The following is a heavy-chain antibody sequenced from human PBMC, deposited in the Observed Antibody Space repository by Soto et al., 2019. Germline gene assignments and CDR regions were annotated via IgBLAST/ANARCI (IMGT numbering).Heavy chain of an antibody. V-gene: IGHV4-59*01. J-gene: IGHJ6*02. CDR3: ARDGGSSIIDYYYSGMDD. Sequence: SETLSLTCSISGGSISSYYWSWVRQPPGKGLEWIGYIYYSGSTNYNPSLKSRVTISVDTSKNQFSLTLSSVTAADTAVYYCARDGGSSIIDYYYSGMDDWGQGTTVTVFS. CDR1: GGSISSYY. D-gene: IGHD1-26*01. CDR2: IYYSGST.